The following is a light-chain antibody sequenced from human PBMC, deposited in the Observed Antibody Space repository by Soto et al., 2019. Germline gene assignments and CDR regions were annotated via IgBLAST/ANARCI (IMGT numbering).Light chain of an antibody. CDR3: CSYAGTYTFYV. V-gene: IGLV2-11*01. Sequence: QSALTQPRSVSGAPGQSVTISCTGTSXDVGTYNYVSWYQQHPGRAPKLIIYDVTKRPSGVPDRFSGSKSGNTASLTISGLQAEDEADYHCCSYAGTYTFYVFGTGTKVTVL. J-gene: IGLJ1*01. CDR1: SXDVGTYNY. CDR2: DVT.